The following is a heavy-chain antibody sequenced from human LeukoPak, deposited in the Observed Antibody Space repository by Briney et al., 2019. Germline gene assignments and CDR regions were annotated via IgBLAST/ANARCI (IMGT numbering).Heavy chain of an antibody. CDR2: ISSSSSYI. V-gene: IGHV3-21*01. CDR3: AKVNWIGNYFDY. J-gene: IGHJ4*02. Sequence: GGSLRLSCAASGFTFSSYSMNWVRQAPGKGLEWVSSISSSSSYIYYADSVKGRFTISRDNAKNSLYLQMNSLRAEDTAVYYCAKVNWIGNYFDYWGQGTLVTVSS. D-gene: IGHD1-20*01. CDR1: GFTFSSYS.